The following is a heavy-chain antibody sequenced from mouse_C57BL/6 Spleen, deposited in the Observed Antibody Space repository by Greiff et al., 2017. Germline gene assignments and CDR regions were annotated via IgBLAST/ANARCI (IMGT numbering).Heavy chain of an antibody. V-gene: IGHV10-3*01. D-gene: IGHD2-12*01. J-gene: IGHJ4*01. CDR2: IRSKSSNYAT. CDR3: VREAYYSGDYAMDY. CDR1: GFTFNTYA. Sequence: EVQRVESGGGLVQPKGSLKLSCAASGFTFNTYAMHWVRQAPGKGLEWVARIRSKSSNYATYYADSVKDRFTISRDDSQSMLYLQMNNLKTEDTAMYYCVREAYYSGDYAMDYWGQGTSVTVSS.